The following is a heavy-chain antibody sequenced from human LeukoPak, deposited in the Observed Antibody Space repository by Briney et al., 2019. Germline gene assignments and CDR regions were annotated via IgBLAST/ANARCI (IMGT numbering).Heavy chain of an antibody. D-gene: IGHD5/OR15-5a*01. Sequence: SETLSLTCTVSGDSISSYSWSWVRQTPGKGLEWIGYIYYSGTTDYNPSLKSRVTISIDTSRNHLSLNLNSVTAADTAVYYCARLSGSPLSKYYYYMDVWGKGTTVTVSS. CDR3: ARLSGSPLSKYYYYMDV. V-gene: IGHV4-59*01. CDR1: GDSISSYS. J-gene: IGHJ6*03. CDR2: IYYSGTT.